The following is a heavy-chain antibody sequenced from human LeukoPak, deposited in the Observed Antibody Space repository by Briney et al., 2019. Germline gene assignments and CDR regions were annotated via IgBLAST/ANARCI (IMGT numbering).Heavy chain of an antibody. V-gene: IGHV4-39*01. CDR3: ARRFAPSRNDAFDI. Sequence: SETLSLTCTVSGGSISSGDYYWGRLRQPPGKGLEWLGSIYYSGSTYYNPSLKSRVTISVDTSKNQFSLKLSSVTASDTAVYYCARRFAPSRNDAFDIWGQGTMVTVSS. CDR2: IYYSGST. CDR1: GGSISSGDYY. D-gene: IGHD3-10*01. J-gene: IGHJ3*02.